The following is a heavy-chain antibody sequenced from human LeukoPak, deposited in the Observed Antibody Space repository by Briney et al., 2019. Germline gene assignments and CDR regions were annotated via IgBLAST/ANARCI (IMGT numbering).Heavy chain of an antibody. CDR1: GFTFSSYA. D-gene: IGHD3-3*01. CDR2: ISYDGSNK. Sequence: PGGSLRLSYAASGFTFSSYAMHWVRQAPGKGLEWVAVISYDGSNKYYADSVKGRFTISRDNSKNTLYLQMNSLRAEDTAVYYCARVPGYDFWSGYYLDYWGQGTLVTVSS. CDR3: ARVPGYDFWSGYYLDY. J-gene: IGHJ4*02. V-gene: IGHV3-30*01.